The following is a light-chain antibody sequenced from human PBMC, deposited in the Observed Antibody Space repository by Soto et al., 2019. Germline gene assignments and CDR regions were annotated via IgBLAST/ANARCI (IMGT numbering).Light chain of an antibody. Sequence: EVVLTQSPATLSLSPGERATLACRASQSISSYLVWYKPKPVQAPRLLIYDTSNRAAGIPASFSGSGSGTDFILTISSLEPEDVAVYYSQHRSSWPPLTFGGGTKVEIK. CDR2: DTS. CDR3: QHRSSWPPLT. CDR1: QSISSY. V-gene: IGKV3-11*01. J-gene: IGKJ4*01.